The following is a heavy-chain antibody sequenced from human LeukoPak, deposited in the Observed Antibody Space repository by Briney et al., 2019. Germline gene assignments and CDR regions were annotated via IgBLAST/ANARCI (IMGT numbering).Heavy chain of an antibody. CDR1: GFTFSRYA. CDR3: ATTQSSLYYYYYYMDV. D-gene: IGHD4-11*01. CDR2: ISYDGSNK. V-gene: IGHV3-30-3*01. J-gene: IGHJ6*03. Sequence: GGSLRLSCAASGFTFSRYAMHWVRQAPGKGLEWVAVISYDGSNKYYADSVKGRFTISRDNSRNTLYLQMNSLRAEDTPVYYCATTQSSLYYYYYYMDVWGKGTTVTVSS.